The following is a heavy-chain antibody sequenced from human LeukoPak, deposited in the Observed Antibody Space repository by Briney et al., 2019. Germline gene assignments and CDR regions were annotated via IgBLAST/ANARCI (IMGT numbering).Heavy chain of an antibody. D-gene: IGHD3-3*01. CDR2: IYSGGST. V-gene: IGHV3-66*01. Sequence: GGSLRLSCAASGFTVSSNYMSWVRQAPGKGLEWVSVIYSGGSTYYADSVKGRFTISRDNSKNTLYLQMNSLRAEDAAVYYCARGFWSGYERYWGQGTLVTVSS. J-gene: IGHJ4*02. CDR1: GFTVSSNY. CDR3: ARGFWSGYERY.